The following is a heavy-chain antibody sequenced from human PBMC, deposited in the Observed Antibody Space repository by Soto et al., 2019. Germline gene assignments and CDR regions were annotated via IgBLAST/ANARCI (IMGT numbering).Heavy chain of an antibody. CDR2: INPSGGST. D-gene: IGHD3-22*01. CDR3: ARDRGITMVVPWYYFDY. CDR1: GYTFSNYY. J-gene: IGHJ4*02. Sequence: ASVKVSCKASGYTFSNYYIHWVRQAPGQGPEWMGIINPSGGSTSYAQKFRGRVTVTGDTSTSTVYMELSSLGSEDTAVYYCARDRGITMVVPWYYFDYWGPGTPVTVSS. V-gene: IGHV1-46*01.